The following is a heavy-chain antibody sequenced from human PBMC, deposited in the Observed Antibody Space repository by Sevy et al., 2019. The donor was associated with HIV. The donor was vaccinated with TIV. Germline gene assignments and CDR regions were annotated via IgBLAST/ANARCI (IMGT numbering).Heavy chain of an antibody. J-gene: IGHJ6*02. V-gene: IGHV3-23*01. CDR1: GFTFSSYA. CDR3: AKDSYSSSWYLPYYYGMDV. D-gene: IGHD6-13*01. Sequence: GGSLRLSCAASGFTFSSYAMSWVRQAPGKGLEWVSAISGSGGSTYYADSVKGRFTISRDNSKNTLYLQMNSLRAEDTAVYYCAKDSYSSSWYLPYYYGMDVWGQWTTVTVSS. CDR2: ISGSGGST.